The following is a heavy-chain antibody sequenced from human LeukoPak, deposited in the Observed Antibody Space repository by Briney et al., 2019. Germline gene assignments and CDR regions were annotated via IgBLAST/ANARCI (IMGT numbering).Heavy chain of an antibody. J-gene: IGHJ4*02. CDR3: AKGTLNGDYVFDY. V-gene: IGHV3-23*01. Sequence: GGSLRLSCAASGFTFSNFAMSWVRQAPGKGLERVSGISSSGVTTYYADSVKGRFTISRDNSKNTLYLQMTSLRAEDTAVYYCAKGTLNGDYVFDYWGQGILVTVSS. D-gene: IGHD4-17*01. CDR2: ISSSGVTT. CDR1: GFTFSNFA.